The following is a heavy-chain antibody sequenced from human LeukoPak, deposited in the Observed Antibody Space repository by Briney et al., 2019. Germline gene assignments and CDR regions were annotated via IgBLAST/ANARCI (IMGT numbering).Heavy chain of an antibody. Sequence: GGSLRLSCAASGFTFSGYWMSWVRQAPGKGLEWVANIKQDGSEKYYVDSVKGRFTISRDNAKNSLYLQMNSLRAEDTAVYYCARGKQLDTNWGQGTLVTVSS. CDR2: IKQDGSEK. CDR1: GFTFSGYW. D-gene: IGHD6-13*01. CDR3: ARGKQLDTN. V-gene: IGHV3-7*01. J-gene: IGHJ4*02.